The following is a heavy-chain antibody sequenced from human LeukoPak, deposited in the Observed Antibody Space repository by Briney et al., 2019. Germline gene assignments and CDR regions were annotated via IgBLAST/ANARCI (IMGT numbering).Heavy chain of an antibody. V-gene: IGHV3-7*05. J-gene: IGHJ3*02. CDR2: IDQSGGRN. CDR1: GFTFSRFW. CDR3: ARDVEGGTFDI. D-gene: IGHD3-16*01. Sequence: GGSLRLSCAASGFTFSRFWMNWVRQAPGRGLEWVANIDQSGGRNNYVDSVKGRFTISRDNAKYSLFLEMSSLRADDTAVYFCARDVEGGTFDIWGQGTTVTVSS.